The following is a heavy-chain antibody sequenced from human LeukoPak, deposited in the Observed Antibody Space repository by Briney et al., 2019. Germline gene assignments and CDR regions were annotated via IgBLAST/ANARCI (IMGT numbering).Heavy chain of an antibody. CDR3: AKDSYGVDV. V-gene: IGHV3-30*18. CDR2: ISYDGSNK. CDR1: GFTFSSYG. J-gene: IGHJ6*02. Sequence: PGGSLRLSCAASGFTFSSYGMHWVRQAPGKGLEWVAVISYDGSNKYYADSVKGRFTISRDNSKNTLYLQMNSLRAEDTAVYYCAKDSYGVDVWGQGTTVTVSS.